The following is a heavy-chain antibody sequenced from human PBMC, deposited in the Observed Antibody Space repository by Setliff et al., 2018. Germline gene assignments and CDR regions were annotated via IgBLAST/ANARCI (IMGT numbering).Heavy chain of an antibody. CDR3: ARDQFSSGWYGPPESYFDC. V-gene: IGHV4-61*10. D-gene: IGHD6-19*01. CDR1: GGSINSGPYY. CDR2: IYSKGSM. Sequence: PSETLSLTCTVTGGSINSGPYYWTWIRQSAGKGLEWLGQIYSKGSMNYNPSLKSRVTISIDTSKNQFSLQLSSVSDGDTAVYYCARDQFSSGWYGPPESYFDCWGQGIQVTVSS. J-gene: IGHJ4*02.